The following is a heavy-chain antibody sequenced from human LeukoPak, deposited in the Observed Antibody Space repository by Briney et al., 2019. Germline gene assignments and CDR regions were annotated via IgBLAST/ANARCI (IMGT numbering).Heavy chain of an antibody. Sequence: PGGSLRLSCAASGFTFSDYYMSWIRQAPGKGLEWVSYISSSGSTIYYADSVKGRFTISRDNAKNSLYLQMNSLRAEDTALYYCARASYDILTGYYHDAFDIWGQGTMVTVSS. CDR2: ISSSGSTI. CDR1: GFTFSDYY. CDR3: ARASYDILTGYYHDAFDI. V-gene: IGHV3-11*01. D-gene: IGHD3-9*01. J-gene: IGHJ3*02.